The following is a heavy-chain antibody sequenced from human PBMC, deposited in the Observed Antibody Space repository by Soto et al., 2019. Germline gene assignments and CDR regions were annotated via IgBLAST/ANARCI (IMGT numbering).Heavy chain of an antibody. V-gene: IGHV3-30*18. D-gene: IGHD1-26*01. J-gene: IGHJ4*02. CDR1: GFTFSSYG. CDR3: AKDFALGKFDY. CDR2: ISYDGSNK. Sequence: GGSLRLSCAASGFTFSSYGMHWVRQAPGKGLEWVAVISYDGSNKYYADSVKGRFTISRDNSKNTLYLQMNSLRAEDTAVYYCAKDFALGKFDYWGQGTLVTVSS.